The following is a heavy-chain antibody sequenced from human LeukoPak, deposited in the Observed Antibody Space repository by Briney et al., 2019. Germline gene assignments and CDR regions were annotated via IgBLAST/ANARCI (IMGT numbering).Heavy chain of an antibody. CDR3: ARSGVRYDSSGPFDY. V-gene: IGHV1-46*01. CDR1: GYTFTSYY. D-gene: IGHD3-22*01. J-gene: IGHJ4*02. CDR2: INPSGGST. Sequence: ASVKVSCKASGYTFTSYYMHWVRQAPGQGLEWMGIINPSGGSTSYAQKFQGRVTMTRGTSTSTVYMELSSLRSEDTAVYYCARSGVRYDSSGPFDYWGQGTLVTVSS.